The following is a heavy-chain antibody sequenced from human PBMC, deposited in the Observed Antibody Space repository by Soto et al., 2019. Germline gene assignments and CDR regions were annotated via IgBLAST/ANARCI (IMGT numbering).Heavy chain of an antibody. CDR1: GYTFTGYY. D-gene: IGHD1-1*01. J-gene: IGHJ4*02. CDR2: INPNSGGT. Sequence: ASVKVSCKASGYTFTGYYLHWVRQAPGQGLEWMGWINPNSGGTNYAQKFQGRVTMTRDTSISTAYMELSRLRSDDTAVYYCARGRTGTTSYFDYWGQGNLVTVSS. CDR3: ARGRTGTTSYFDY. V-gene: IGHV1-2*02.